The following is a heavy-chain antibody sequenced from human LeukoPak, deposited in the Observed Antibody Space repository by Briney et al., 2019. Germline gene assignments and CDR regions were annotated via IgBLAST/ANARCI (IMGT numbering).Heavy chain of an antibody. CDR3: AGGVVPAALDY. J-gene: IGHJ4*02. V-gene: IGHV4-39*01. CDR1: GGSISSSSYY. Sequence: SETLSLTCTVSGGSISSSSYYWGWIRQPPGKGLEWIGSIYYSGSTYYNPSLKSRVTISVDTSKNQFSLKLSSVTAADTAVYYCAGGVVPAALDYWGQGTLVTVSS. CDR2: IYYSGST. D-gene: IGHD2-2*01.